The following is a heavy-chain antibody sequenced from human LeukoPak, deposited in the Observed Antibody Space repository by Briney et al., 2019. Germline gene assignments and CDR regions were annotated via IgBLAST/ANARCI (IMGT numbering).Heavy chain of an antibody. D-gene: IGHD1-26*01. V-gene: IGHV4-61*05. J-gene: IGHJ4*02. CDR3: ARVDEELHFDY. Sequence: SETLSLTCTVSGGSISSSSYYWGWIRQPPGKGLEWIGYIYYSGSTNYNPSLKSRVTISVDTSKNQFSLKLSSVTAADTAVYYCARVDEELHFDYWGQGTLVTVSS. CDR2: IYYSGST. CDR1: GGSISSSSYY.